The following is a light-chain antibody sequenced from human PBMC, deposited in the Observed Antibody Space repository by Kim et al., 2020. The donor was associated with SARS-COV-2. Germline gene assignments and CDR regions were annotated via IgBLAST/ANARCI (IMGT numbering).Light chain of an antibody. J-gene: IGKJ1*01. Sequence: DIQMTQCPSSLSASVGDRVTITCRASQDISNYLAWFQLKPGKAPKLLIYAASALQPGVPSRFSGSGSGTDFTLTVTSLQPEDVATYYCQKCDSAPWTFGQGTQVDIK. CDR2: AAS. CDR1: QDISNY. V-gene: IGKV1-27*01. CDR3: QKCDSAPWT.